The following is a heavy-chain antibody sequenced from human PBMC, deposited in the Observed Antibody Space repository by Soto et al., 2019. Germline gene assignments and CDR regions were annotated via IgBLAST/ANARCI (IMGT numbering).Heavy chain of an antibody. CDR1: GGSISSGGYS. CDR2: VYFSGST. D-gene: IGHD4-17*01. Sequence: QVQLQESGPGLVKPSQTLSLTCTVSGGSISSGGYSWSWLRQHPGKSLEWIGYVYFSGSTYYNPSPKSRGTTTVDTSENQSSLKLSSVTAGDMAVYYCARAVLGTVTSSPDYWRQGTQVTVSS. V-gene: IGHV4-31*03. CDR3: ARAVLGTVTSSPDY. J-gene: IGHJ4*02.